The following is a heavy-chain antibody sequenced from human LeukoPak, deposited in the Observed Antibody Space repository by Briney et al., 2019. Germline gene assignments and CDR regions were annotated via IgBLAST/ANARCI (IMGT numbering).Heavy chain of an antibody. V-gene: IGHV3-48*01. Sequence: PGGSLRLSCAASGFPFNNFGMNWVRQAPGMGLEWVSYISSSSSTMSYADSVKGRFTISRDNAKNSLFLQMNSLRAEDTAVYYCARGGAARPDYWGQGTLVTVSS. CDR3: ARGGAARPDY. CDR2: ISSSSSTM. J-gene: IGHJ4*02. D-gene: IGHD6-6*01. CDR1: GFPFNNFG.